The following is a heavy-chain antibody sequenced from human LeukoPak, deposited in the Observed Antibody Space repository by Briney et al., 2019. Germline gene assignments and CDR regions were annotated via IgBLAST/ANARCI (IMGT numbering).Heavy chain of an antibody. V-gene: IGHV4-34*01. J-gene: IGHJ6*03. CDR3: AKGIAVAGIAYYYMDV. CDR2: IDHSGST. CDR1: GGSFSGYY. Sequence: PSETLSLTCAVYGGSFSGYYWSWIRQPPGKGREWSGEIDHSGSTNYNPSLKSRVTISVDTSKNQFSLKLSSVTAADTAVYYCAKGIAVAGIAYYYMDVWGKGTTVTVSS. D-gene: IGHD6-19*01.